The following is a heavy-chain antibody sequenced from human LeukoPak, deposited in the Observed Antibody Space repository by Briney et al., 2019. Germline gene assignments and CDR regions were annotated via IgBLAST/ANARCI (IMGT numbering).Heavy chain of an antibody. CDR2: IYYSGST. Sequence: SETLSLTCTHPLDSISSSSYYWGWIRQPPGKGLEWIGSIYYSGSTYYNPSLKSRVTISVDTSKNQFTLKLSSVTAADTAVYYCARLWFGEFQTDIDYWGQGTLVTVS. CDR3: ARLWFGEFQTDIDY. D-gene: IGHD3-10*01. J-gene: IGHJ4*02. CDR1: LDSISSSSYY. V-gene: IGHV4-39*01.